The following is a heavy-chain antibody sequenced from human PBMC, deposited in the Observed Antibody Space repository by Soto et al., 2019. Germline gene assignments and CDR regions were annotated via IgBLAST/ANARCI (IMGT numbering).Heavy chain of an antibody. V-gene: IGHV1-46*01. Sequence: QVQLVQSGAEVQKPGASVKVSCKASGYPLTSYYMHWVRQAPGQGLEWMGIINPSGRSTSYAQKFRGRVTMTRDTSTSSVYMELSSLRSEDAAVYLCERNYGGIRAKENWFDPWGQGTLVTVSS. D-gene: IGHD4-17*01. CDR1: GYPLTSYY. CDR3: ERNYGGIRAKENWFDP. CDR2: INPSGRST. J-gene: IGHJ5*02.